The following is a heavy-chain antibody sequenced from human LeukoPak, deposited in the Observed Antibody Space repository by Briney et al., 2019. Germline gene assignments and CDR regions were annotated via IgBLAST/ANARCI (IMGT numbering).Heavy chain of an antibody. J-gene: IGHJ6*03. V-gene: IGHV3-48*01. D-gene: IGHD2-21*01. CDR3: ASRIRPSYYYYYMDV. CDR1: GFTFSSYS. CDR2: ISSSSSTI. Sequence: GGSLRLSCAASGFTFSSYSMNWVRQAPGKGLEWVSYISSSSSTIYYADSVKGRFTISRDNAKDSLYLQMNSLRAEDTAVYYCASRIRPSYYYYYMDVWGKGTTVTVSS.